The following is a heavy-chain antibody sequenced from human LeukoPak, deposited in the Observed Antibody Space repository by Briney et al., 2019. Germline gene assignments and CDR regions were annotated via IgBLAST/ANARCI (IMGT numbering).Heavy chain of an antibody. Sequence: PSETLSLTCTVSGGSISSYYWSWIRQPPGKGLEWIGYIYYSGSTNYNPSLKSRVTISVDTSKNQFSLKLSSVTAADTAVYYCARHVHYYYGMDVWGQGTTVTVS. D-gene: IGHD2-8*01. CDR1: GGSISSYY. V-gene: IGHV4-59*08. J-gene: IGHJ6*02. CDR3: ARHVHYYYGMDV. CDR2: IYYSGST.